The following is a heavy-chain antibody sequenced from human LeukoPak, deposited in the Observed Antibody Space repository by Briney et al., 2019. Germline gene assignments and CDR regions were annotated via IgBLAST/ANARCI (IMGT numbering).Heavy chain of an antibody. V-gene: IGHV4-31*03. CDR3: ARTYYDFWSGSPAGMDV. CDR2: IYYSGST. CDR1: GGSISSGGYY. D-gene: IGHD3-3*01. J-gene: IGHJ6*02. Sequence: KSSETLSLTCTVSGGSISSGGYYWSWIRQHPGKGLEWIGYIYYSGSTYYNPSLKSRVTISVDTSKNQFSLKLSSVTAADTAVYYCARTYYDFWSGSPAGMDVWGQGTTVTVSS.